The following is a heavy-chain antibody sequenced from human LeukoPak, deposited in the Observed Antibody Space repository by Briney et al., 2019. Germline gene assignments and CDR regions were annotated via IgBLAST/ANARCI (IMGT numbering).Heavy chain of an antibody. V-gene: IGHV4-39*07. J-gene: IGHJ4*02. Sequence: ETSETLSLTCTVSGGSISSTSYYWGWIRQPPGKGLEWIGSIYYSGSTYYNPSLKSRVTISVDTSKNQFSLKLSSVTAADTAVYYCARRIAAAGFDYWGQGTLVTVSS. CDR3: ARRIAAAGFDY. CDR2: IYYSGST. CDR1: GGSISSTSYY. D-gene: IGHD6-13*01.